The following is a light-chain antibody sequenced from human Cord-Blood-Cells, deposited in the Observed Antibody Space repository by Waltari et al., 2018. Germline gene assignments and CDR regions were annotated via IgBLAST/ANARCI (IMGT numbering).Light chain of an antibody. Sequence: QSVLTQPPSASGTPGQRVTISCSGSSSNIGSNTVNWYQQLPGTAPKLLIYSNKQRPSGVPDRFPGSKSGTSASLAISGLQSEDEADYYCAAWDDSLNGPVFGGGTKLTVL. CDR3: AAWDDSLNGPV. CDR1: SSNIGSNT. J-gene: IGLJ3*02. V-gene: IGLV1-44*01. CDR2: SNK.